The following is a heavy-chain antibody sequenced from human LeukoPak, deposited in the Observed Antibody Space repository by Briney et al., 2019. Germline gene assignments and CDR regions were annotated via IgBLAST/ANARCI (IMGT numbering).Heavy chain of an antibody. Sequence: SVKVSCKASGGTFSSYAISWVRQAPGQGLEWMGGIISIFGTANYAQKFQGRVTITTDESTSTAYMELSSLRSEDTAVYYCARGVGGYSYGYQIDYWGQGTLVTVSS. CDR1: GGTFSSYA. CDR2: IISIFGTA. CDR3: ARGVGGYSYGYQIDY. D-gene: IGHD5-18*01. J-gene: IGHJ4*02. V-gene: IGHV1-69*05.